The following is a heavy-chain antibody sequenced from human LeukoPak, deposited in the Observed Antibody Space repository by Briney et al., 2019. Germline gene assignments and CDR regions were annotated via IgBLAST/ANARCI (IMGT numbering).Heavy chain of an antibody. J-gene: IGHJ3*02. CDR3: ASAPHPADAFDI. CDR1: GFTFSNYA. Sequence: GGSLRLSCAASGFTFSNYAMHWVRQAPGKGLEWVAIISYDGSSKYYADSVKGRFTISRDNSKNTLYLQMNSLGPEDTAMYYCASAPHPADAFDIWGQGTMVTVSS. CDR2: ISYDGSSK. V-gene: IGHV3-30*03.